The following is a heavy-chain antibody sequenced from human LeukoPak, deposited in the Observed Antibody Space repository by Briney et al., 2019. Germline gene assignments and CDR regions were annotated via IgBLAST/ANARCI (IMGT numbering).Heavy chain of an antibody. V-gene: IGHV3-7*01. J-gene: IGHJ6*03. CDR2: IRRDGSEK. Sequence: GGSLRLSCTASGFTFSSFWMTWVRQAPGRGLEWVANIRRDGSEKYYVDSLKGRFTISRDNAKNSLYLQMNSLKAEDTAAYYCAREWGRGGSYNYFYYYMDVWGQGTTVTVSS. D-gene: IGHD1-26*01. CDR1: GFTFSSFW. CDR3: AREWGRGGSYNYFYYYMDV.